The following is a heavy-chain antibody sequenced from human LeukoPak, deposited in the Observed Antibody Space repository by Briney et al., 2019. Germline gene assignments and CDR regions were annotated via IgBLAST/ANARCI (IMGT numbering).Heavy chain of an antibody. CDR1: GGSISSSNW. CDR3: ANYYDSSGYAFDI. CDR2: IYHSGST. J-gene: IGHJ3*02. V-gene: IGHV4-4*02. Sequence: PSETLSLTCAVSGGSISSSNWWSWVRQPPGKGLEWIGEIYHSGSTNYNPSLKSRVTISVDKSKNQFSLKLSSVTAADTAVYYCANYYDSSGYAFDIWGQGTMVTVSS. D-gene: IGHD3-22*01.